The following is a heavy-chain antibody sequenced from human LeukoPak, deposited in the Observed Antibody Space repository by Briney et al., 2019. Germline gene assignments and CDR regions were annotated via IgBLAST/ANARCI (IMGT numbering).Heavy chain of an antibody. CDR3: ARDPTDRLTSYYYMDV. D-gene: IGHD3-16*01. J-gene: IGHJ6*03. V-gene: IGHV3-21*01. Sequence: GGSLRLSCEASGFTLRRFSMNWVRQAPGKGLEWVSSISSSSTYIYYADSVKGRFTISRDNAKNSLYLQMNSLSAEDTAVYYCARDPTDRLTSYYYMDVWGEGTTVTVSS. CDR2: ISSSSTYI. CDR1: GFTLRRFS.